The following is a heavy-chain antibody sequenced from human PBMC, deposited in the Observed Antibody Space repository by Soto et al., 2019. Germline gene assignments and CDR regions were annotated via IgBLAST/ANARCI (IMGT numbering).Heavy chain of an antibody. V-gene: IGHV1-46*01. D-gene: IGHD1-20*01. J-gene: IGHJ3*02. CDR2: INPSGGST. CDR1: GYTFTSYY. CDR3: ARDRAGLTGRNDAFDI. Sequence: ASVKVSCKASGYTFTSYYMHWVRQAPGQGLEWMGIINPSGGSTSYAQKFQGRVTMTRDTSTSTVYMELSSLRSEDTAVYYCARDRAGLTGRNDAFDIWGQGTMVTVSS.